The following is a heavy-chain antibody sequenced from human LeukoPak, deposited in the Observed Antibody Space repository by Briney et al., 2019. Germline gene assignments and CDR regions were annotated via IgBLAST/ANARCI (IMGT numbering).Heavy chain of an antibody. CDR1: GFTFSSYA. Sequence: GGSLRLSCAASGFTFSSYAMHWVRQAPGKGLEWVAVISYDGSNKYYADSVKGRFTISRDNSKNTLYLQMNSLRAEDTAVYYCASLGYCSGGSCDYWGQGTLVTVSS. J-gene: IGHJ4*02. CDR2: ISYDGSNK. V-gene: IGHV3-30-3*01. CDR3: ASLGYCSGGSCDY. D-gene: IGHD2-15*01.